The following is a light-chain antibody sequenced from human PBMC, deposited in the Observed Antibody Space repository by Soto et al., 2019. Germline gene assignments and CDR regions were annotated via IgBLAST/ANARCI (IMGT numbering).Light chain of an antibody. CDR1: SSDVGGYNY. Sequence: QSVLTQPRSVSGSPGQSVTISCTGTSSDVGGYNYVSWYQQHPGKAPKLMIYDVSKRPSGVPDRFSGSKSSNTASLTISGLQAEDEADYYCCSYAGSSLVFGGGTKPTVL. V-gene: IGLV2-11*01. CDR2: DVS. CDR3: CSYAGSSLV. J-gene: IGLJ2*01.